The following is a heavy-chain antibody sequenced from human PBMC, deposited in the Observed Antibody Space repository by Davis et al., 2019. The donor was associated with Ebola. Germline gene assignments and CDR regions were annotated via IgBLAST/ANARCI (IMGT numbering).Heavy chain of an antibody. CDR2: IYDQST. D-gene: IGHD6-19*01. CDR1: GFTVSSTY. V-gene: IGHV3-53*05. CDR3: ATTQWLREFDN. Sequence: GESLKISCAASGFTVSSTYMSWVRQAPGKGLEWVSVIYDQSTAYADAVRGRFIISRDKSNNTLYLEMSSLRVDDTAVYYCATTQWLREFDNWGQGTLVTVSS. J-gene: IGHJ4*02.